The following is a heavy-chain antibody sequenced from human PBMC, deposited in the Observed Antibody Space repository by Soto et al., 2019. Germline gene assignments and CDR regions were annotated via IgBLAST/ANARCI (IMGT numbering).Heavy chain of an antibody. V-gene: IGHV1-69*14. CDR1: GGTFRSYA. D-gene: IGHD3-16*02. CDR2: IIPILGTT. J-gene: IGHJ4*02. Sequence: QVQLVQSGAEVKKPGSSVKVSCKASGGTFRSYAVSWVRQAPGQGLEWMGGIIPILGTTNYAQNFQGRVTISAYKPTSSADMELSSLRAEETSLYYCSRYFDKFGGVIAVPRGRYFDCWGQGTLVTVSS. CDR3: SRYFDKFGGVIAVPRGRYFDC.